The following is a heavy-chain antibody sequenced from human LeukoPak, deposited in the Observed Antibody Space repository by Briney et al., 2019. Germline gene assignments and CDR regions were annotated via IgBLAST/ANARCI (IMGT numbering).Heavy chain of an antibody. D-gene: IGHD4-17*01. CDR3: ARQAPRVTTPSWFDP. Sequence: ASVKVSCKASGYTFTGYYMHWVRQAPGQGLEWMGWINPNSGGTNYAQKFQGRVTMTRDTSISTAYMELSRLRSDDTAVYYCARQAPRVTTPSWFDPWGQGTLVTVSS. CDR2: INPNSGGT. J-gene: IGHJ5*02. CDR1: GYTFTGYY. V-gene: IGHV1-2*02.